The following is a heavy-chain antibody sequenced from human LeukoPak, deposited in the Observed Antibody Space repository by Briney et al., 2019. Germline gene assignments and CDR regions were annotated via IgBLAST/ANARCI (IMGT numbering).Heavy chain of an antibody. Sequence: GGSLRLSCEASGFTLSSSAMSWVRQAPGKGLEWVSSLSGSIGSAYHADSVKGRFTISRDNSKNTLYLQMNTLRPEDTAVYYCARDPFYRIYGYLDYWGQGTMVTVSS. CDR2: LSGSIGSA. D-gene: IGHD3-10*01. CDR1: GFTLSSSA. V-gene: IGHV3-23*01. J-gene: IGHJ4*02. CDR3: ARDPFYRIYGYLDY.